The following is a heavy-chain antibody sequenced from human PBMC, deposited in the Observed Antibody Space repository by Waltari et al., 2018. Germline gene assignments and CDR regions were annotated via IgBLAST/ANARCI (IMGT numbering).Heavy chain of an antibody. V-gene: IGHV3-7*01. CDR2: RKPDGSGR. CDR3: ARVDHDDESCAY. Sequence: EVQLVESGGGLVQPGGSLRLPCAASGFTFSHYWMAWVRQAPGKGVEGVANRKPDGSGRNHADTVKGRFTISRDNADNSLFLQMTSLRAEDTAVYYCARVDHDDESCAYWGQGTLVTVSS. J-gene: IGHJ4*02. CDR1: GFTFSHYW. D-gene: IGHD3-16*01.